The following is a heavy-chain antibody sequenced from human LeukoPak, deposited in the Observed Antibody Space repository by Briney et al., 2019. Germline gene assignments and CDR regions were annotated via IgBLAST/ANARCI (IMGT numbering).Heavy chain of an antibody. CDR2: MNPNSGNT. V-gene: IGHV1-8*02. CDR1: GGTFSSYA. CDR3: ARVGIAAAETNYYSYGMDV. Sequence: ASVKVSCKASGGTFSSYAISWVRQATGQGLEWMGWMNPNSGNTGYAQKFQGRVTMTRNTSISTAYMELSSLRSEDTGVYYCARVGIAAAETNYYSYGMDVWGQGTTVTVSS. J-gene: IGHJ6*02. D-gene: IGHD6-13*01.